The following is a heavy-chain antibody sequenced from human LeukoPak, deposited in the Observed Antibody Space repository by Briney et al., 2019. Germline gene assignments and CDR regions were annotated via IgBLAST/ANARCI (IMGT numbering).Heavy chain of an antibody. J-gene: IGHJ2*01. D-gene: IGHD4-17*01. CDR3: ARDLTTVTIGLLDL. CDR1: GGTFSSYA. V-gene: IGHV1-69*13. CDR2: IIPIFGTA. Sequence: SVKVSCKASGGTFSSYAISWVRQAPGQGLEWMGGIIPIFGTANYAQKFQGRVTITADESTSTAYMELSSLRSEDTAVCYCARDLTTVTIGLLDLWGRGTLVTVSS.